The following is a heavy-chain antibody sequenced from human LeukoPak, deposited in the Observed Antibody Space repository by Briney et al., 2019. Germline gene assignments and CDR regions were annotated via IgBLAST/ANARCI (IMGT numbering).Heavy chain of an antibody. D-gene: IGHD2-2*01. J-gene: IGHJ4*02. CDR1: GFTLSSYA. CDR2: ISGSGGST. CDR3: AKMGYCSSTSCYYFDY. V-gene: IGHV3-23*01. Sequence: GGSLRLSCAASGFTLSSYAMSGVRQAPGKGLEWVSAISGSGGSTYYADSVKGRFTISRDNSKNTLYLQMNSLRAEDTAVYYCAKMGYCSSTSCYYFDYWGQGTLVTVSS.